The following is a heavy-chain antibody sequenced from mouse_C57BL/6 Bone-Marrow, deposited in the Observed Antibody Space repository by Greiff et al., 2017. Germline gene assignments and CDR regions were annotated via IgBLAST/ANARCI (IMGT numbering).Heavy chain of an antibody. CDR2: ISDGGSYT. CDR3: ARDYYGSSY. CDR1: GFTFSSYA. J-gene: IGHJ2*01. D-gene: IGHD1-1*01. V-gene: IGHV5-4*01. Sequence: EVKLVESGGGLVKPGGSLKLSCAASGFTFSSYAMSWVRQTPEKRLEWVATISDGGSYTYYPDNVKGRFTISRYNAKNNLYLQMSHLKSEDTAMYYCARDYYGSSYWGQGTTLTVSS.